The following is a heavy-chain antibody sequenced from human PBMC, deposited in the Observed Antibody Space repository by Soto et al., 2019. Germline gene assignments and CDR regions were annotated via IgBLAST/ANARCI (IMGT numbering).Heavy chain of an antibody. CDR3: AAATTWNFRFPC. D-gene: IGHD1-7*01. CDR1: GFTISTHV. CDR2: IWYDGSNK. Sequence: QAQLVESGGGVVQPGTSLRLSCAASGFTISTHVMHWVRQAPGKGLEWLANIWYDGSNKFYAESGKGPFSISKDNSKNTLYLQMSSIRAEDTAVYYCAAATTWNFRFPCWGQGTQVTVSS. V-gene: IGHV3-33*03. J-gene: IGHJ4*02.